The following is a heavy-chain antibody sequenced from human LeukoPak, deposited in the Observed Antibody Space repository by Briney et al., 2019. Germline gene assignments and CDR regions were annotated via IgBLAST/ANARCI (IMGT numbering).Heavy chain of an antibody. V-gene: IGHV3-23*01. CDR3: AKLGSGWSKGVYYYYGMDV. J-gene: IGHJ6*02. CDR1: GFTFSSYA. D-gene: IGHD6-19*01. CDR2: ISGSGGST. Sequence: GGSLRLSCEASGFTFSSYAMSWVRQAPGKGLEWVSAISGSGGSTYYADSVKGRFTISRDNSKNTLYLQMNSLRAEDTAVYYCAKLGSGWSKGVYYYYGMDVWGQGTTVTVSS.